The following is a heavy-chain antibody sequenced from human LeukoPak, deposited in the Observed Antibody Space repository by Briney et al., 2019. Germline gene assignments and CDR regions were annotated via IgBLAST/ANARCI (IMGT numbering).Heavy chain of an antibody. CDR1: GFTFSSYS. D-gene: IGHD2-15*01. J-gene: IGHJ4*02. Sequence: GGSLRLSCAASGFTFSSYSMNWVRQAPGKGLEWVSSISSSSSYIYYADSVKGRFTISRDNAKNSLYLQMNSLRAGDTAVYYCAREIVVVAAIVFDYWGQGTLVTVSS. V-gene: IGHV3-21*01. CDR2: ISSSSSYI. CDR3: AREIVVVAAIVFDY.